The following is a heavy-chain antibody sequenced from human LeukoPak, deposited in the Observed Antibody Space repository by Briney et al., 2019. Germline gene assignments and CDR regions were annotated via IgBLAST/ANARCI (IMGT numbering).Heavy chain of an antibody. D-gene: IGHD2-2*02. V-gene: IGHV1-69*13. CDR1: GGTFSSYA. CDR2: IIPIFGTA. CDR3: ASGVVPAAIRNMGFDY. J-gene: IGHJ4*02. Sequence: GASVTVSCTASGGTFSSYAISWVRQAPGQGLEWMGGIIPIFGTANYAQKFQGRVTITADESTSTAYMELSSLRSEDTAVYYCASGVVPAAIRNMGFDYWGQGTLVTVSS.